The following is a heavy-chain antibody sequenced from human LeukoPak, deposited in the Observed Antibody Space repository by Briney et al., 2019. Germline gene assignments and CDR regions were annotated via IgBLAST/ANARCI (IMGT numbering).Heavy chain of an antibody. V-gene: IGHV4-34*01. CDR1: GGSFSGYY. CDR3: ARGGKQWLSPYYYYGMDV. J-gene: IGHJ6*04. CDR2: INHSGST. D-gene: IGHD6-19*01. Sequence: SETLSLTCAVYGGSFSGYYWSWIRQLPGKGLEWIGEINHSGSTNYNPSLKSRVTISVDTSKNQFSLKLSSVTAADTAVYYCARGGKQWLSPYYYYGMDVWGKGTTVTVSS.